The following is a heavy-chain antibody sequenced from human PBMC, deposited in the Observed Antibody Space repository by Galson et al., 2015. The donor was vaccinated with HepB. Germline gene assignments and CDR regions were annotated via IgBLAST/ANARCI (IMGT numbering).Heavy chain of an antibody. D-gene: IGHD2-8*01. CDR1: GFTVSSNY. Sequence: SLRLSCAASGFTVSSNYMSWVRQAPGKGLGWVSVIYSGGSTYYADSVKGRLTISRDNSKNTLYLQMNSLRAEDTAVYYCARAAPKNGPPIYWGQGTLVTVSS. V-gene: IGHV3-66*02. CDR3: ARAAPKNGPPIY. J-gene: IGHJ4*02. CDR2: IYSGGST.